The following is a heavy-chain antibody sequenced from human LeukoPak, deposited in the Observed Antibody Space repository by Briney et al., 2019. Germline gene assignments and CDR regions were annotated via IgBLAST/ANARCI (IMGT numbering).Heavy chain of an antibody. CDR3: ARQTVWYCSSSSCSTIWDWFDP. Sequence: SETLSLTCAVYGGSFSGYYWSWIRQPPGKGLEWIGEINHSGSTNYNPSLKSRVTIPVDTSKTQFSLKMSPATAADTAVYYCARQTVWYCSSSSCSTIWDWFDPWGQGTLVTVSS. D-gene: IGHD2-2*02. J-gene: IGHJ5*02. V-gene: IGHV4-34*01. CDR2: INHSGST. CDR1: GGSFSGYY.